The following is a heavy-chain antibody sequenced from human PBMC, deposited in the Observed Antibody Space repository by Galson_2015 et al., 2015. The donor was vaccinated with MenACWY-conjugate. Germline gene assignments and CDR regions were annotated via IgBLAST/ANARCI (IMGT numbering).Heavy chain of an antibody. J-gene: IGHJ5*01. CDR3: ARGYYNYFDS. Sequence: SLRLSCAASGFSFEDYGMSWVRQAPGKGLEWVSGINWNGGSIGYADSVKGRFTISRDNAKNSLYLQMNSLRGEDTALYYCARGYYNYFDSWGQGSLVTISS. V-gene: IGHV3-20*04. D-gene: IGHD1-26*01. CDR2: INWNGGSI. CDR1: GFSFEDYG.